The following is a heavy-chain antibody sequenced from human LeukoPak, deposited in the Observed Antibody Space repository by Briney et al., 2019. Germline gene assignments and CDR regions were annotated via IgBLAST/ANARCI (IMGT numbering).Heavy chain of an antibody. CDR3: PKSGVRGVISYPHFDY. CDR1: DFSFTNYA. D-gene: IGHD3-10*01. J-gene: IGHJ4*02. Sequence: GGSLRLSCAASDFSFTNYAMSWVRQAPGKGLEWVSAISGSGGSTYYADPVKGRFTISRDNSKNTLYLQMNSLRAEDTAVYYCPKSGVRGVISYPHFDYWGQGTLVTVSS. CDR2: ISGSGGST. V-gene: IGHV3-23*01.